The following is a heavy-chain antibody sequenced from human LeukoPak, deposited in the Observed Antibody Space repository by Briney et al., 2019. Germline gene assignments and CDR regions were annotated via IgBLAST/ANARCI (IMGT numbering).Heavy chain of an antibody. CDR3: ARDYYDGSGYYYYDAFDF. CDR2: ISNGGTTK. D-gene: IGHD3-22*01. CDR1: GFTFSSYE. J-gene: IGHJ3*01. Sequence: GGSLRLSCETSGFTFSSYEMNWVRQAPGKGLEWVSFISNGGTTKHYAESVRGRFTTSRDNVKKSLYLQMSSLRVEDTAVYFCARDYYDGSGYYYYDAFDFWGQGTLVTVSS. V-gene: IGHV3-48*03.